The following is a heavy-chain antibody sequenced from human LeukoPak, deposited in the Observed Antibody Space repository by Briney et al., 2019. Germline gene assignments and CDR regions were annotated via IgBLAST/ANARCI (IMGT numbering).Heavy chain of an antibody. CDR2: IYYSGST. CDR3: ARERIAAAGTLDY. D-gene: IGHD6-13*01. J-gene: IGHJ4*02. CDR1: DGSINSYY. Sequence: SETLTLTCSVSDGSINSYYWNWIRRPPGKGLEWIGYIYYSGSTNYNPSLKSRVTISVDTSKNQFSLKLSSVTAADTAVYYCARERIAAAGTLDYWGQGTLVTVSS. V-gene: IGHV4-59*01.